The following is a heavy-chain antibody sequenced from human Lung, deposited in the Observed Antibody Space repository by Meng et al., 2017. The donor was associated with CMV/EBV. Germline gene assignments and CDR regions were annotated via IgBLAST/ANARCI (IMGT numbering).Heavy chain of an antibody. D-gene: IGHD4-11*01. CDR2: IYYSGST. V-gene: IGHV4-30-4*01. CDR1: GCSISSGDYY. J-gene: IGHJ4*02. Sequence: GPVLLEPSQSLSRTCTVSGCSISSGDYYWGWIRQPPGKGLEWIGYIYYSGSTYYNPSLKSRVTISVDTSKNQFSLKLSSVTAADTAVYYCARDRTTGRYFDYWGQGTLVTVSS. CDR3: ARDRTTGRYFDY.